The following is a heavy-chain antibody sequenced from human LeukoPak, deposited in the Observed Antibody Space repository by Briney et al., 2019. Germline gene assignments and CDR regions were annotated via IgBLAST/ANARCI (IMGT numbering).Heavy chain of an antibody. CDR2: IRYDGTSQ. D-gene: IGHD6-19*01. CDR1: GFTLSIYG. V-gene: IGHV3-30*02. Sequence: PGGSLRLSCAPSGFTLSIYGMHWVRQAPGKGLEWVAFIRYDGTSQYYTDSVKGRFTISRDNSMNTMYLQMNSLRVEDTAVYYCAKVGFGWYQIDYWGQGTLVTVSS. J-gene: IGHJ4*02. CDR3: AKVGFGWYQIDY.